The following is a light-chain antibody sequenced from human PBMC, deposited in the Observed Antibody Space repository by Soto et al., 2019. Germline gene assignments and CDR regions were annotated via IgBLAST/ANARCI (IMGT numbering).Light chain of an antibody. J-gene: IGKJ2*02. CDR3: QHLTHWPPGCT. Sequence: EIVLTQSPATLSLSPGERGTLSCRASQSVSSYLACYLQKPDQAPRLLIYDASHRAPGIPARFSGSGSGTDFTRTIISLAPEGVVVYYCQHLTHWPPGCTFGQGTKLEIK. V-gene: IGKV3-11*01. CDR1: QSVSSY. CDR2: DAS.